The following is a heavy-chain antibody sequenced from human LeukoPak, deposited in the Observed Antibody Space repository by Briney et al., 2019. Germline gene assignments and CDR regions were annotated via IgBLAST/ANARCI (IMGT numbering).Heavy chain of an antibody. Sequence: PGGSLRLSCAASGFTLSSYEMNWVRLAPGKGLEWISYISRTGNSIYYADSVKGRFTISRDSAKNSLYLQMNSLRAEDTAVYHCARGPYSSTWYVDYWGQGTLVTVAS. V-gene: IGHV3-48*03. CDR2: ISRTGNSI. J-gene: IGHJ4*02. D-gene: IGHD6-13*01. CDR1: GFTLSSYE. CDR3: ARGPYSSTWYVDY.